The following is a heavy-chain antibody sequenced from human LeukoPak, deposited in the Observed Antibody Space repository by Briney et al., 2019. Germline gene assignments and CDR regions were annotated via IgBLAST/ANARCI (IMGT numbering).Heavy chain of an antibody. CDR2: INPSGGST. D-gene: IGHD3-22*01. CDR3: AREDSSQTTDY. V-gene: IGHV1-46*01. J-gene: IGHJ4*02. CDR1: GYTFTSYY. Sequence: ASVKVSCKAFGYTFTSYYMHWVRQAPGQGLEWMGIINPSGGSTSYAQKFQGRVTMTRDTSTSTVYMELSSLRSEDTAVYYCAREDSSQTTDYWGQGTLVTVSS.